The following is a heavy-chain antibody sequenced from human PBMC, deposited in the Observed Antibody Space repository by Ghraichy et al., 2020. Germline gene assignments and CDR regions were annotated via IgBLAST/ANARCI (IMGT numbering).Heavy chain of an antibody. J-gene: IGHJ6*02. CDR1: GFTFSRYW. CDR2: INSDGRST. CDR3: ARDFLLWFGESSRGYGMDV. Sequence: GESLNISCAASGFTFSRYWMHWVRQAPGKGLVWVSRINSDGRSTNYADSVKGRFTISRDNAKNTVYLEMNSLRAEDTAVYYCARDFLLWFGESSRGYGMDVWGQGTTVTVSS. D-gene: IGHD3-10*01. V-gene: IGHV3-74*01.